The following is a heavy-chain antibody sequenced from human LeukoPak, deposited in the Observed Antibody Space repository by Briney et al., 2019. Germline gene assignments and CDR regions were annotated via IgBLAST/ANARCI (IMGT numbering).Heavy chain of an antibody. V-gene: IGHV3-53*01. CDR3: AKDGFRDGYNPLDY. J-gene: IGHJ4*01. CDR2: LYGGGGT. CDR1: GFTVRNNY. D-gene: IGHD5-24*01. Sequence: PGGSLRLSCAASGFTVRNNYMNWVRQAPGKGLEWVSVLYGGGGTDYAHSVKGRFTISRDNSKNTLYLQMNSLRAEDTAVYYCAKDGFRDGYNPLDYWGQEPWSPSPQ.